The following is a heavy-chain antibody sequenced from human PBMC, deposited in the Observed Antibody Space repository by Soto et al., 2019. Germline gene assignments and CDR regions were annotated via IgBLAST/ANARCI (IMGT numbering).Heavy chain of an antibody. J-gene: IGHJ4*02. V-gene: IGHV3-30*03. D-gene: IGHD3-16*02. Sequence: QVQLVESGGGVVQPGRSLRLSCAASGFTFSSYGMHWVRQAPGKGLEWVAVISYDGSNKYYADSVKGRFTISRDNSKNTLYLQMNSLRAEDTAVYYCAGLWELSYFDYWGQGTLVTVSS. CDR2: ISYDGSNK. CDR1: GFTFSSYG. CDR3: AGLWELSYFDY.